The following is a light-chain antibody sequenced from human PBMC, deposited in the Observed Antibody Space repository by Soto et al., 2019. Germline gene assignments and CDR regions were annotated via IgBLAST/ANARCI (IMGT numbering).Light chain of an antibody. CDR2: GAS. CDR1: QDISTY. J-gene: IGKJ2*01. CDR3: QRSGSAPPYI. V-gene: IGKV3-20*01. Sequence: LVLTQSPATLSLSAGERATLSCRASQDISTYLAWYQQKPGQSPRLVIYGASRRATGIPDRFSGSGSGTDFTLTIGRLEPEDFAVYYCQRSGSAPPYIFGAGTRLDIK.